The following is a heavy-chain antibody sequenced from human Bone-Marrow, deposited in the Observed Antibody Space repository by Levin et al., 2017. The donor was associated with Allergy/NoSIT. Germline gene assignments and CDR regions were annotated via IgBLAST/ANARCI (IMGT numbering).Heavy chain of an antibody. J-gene: IGHJ6*02. Sequence: GESLKISCAASGFTFSSYWMSWVRQAPGKGLEWVANIKQDGSEKYYVDSVKGRFTISRDNAKNSLYLQMNSLRAEDTAVYYCARVVVAAISYYYGMDVWGQGTTVTVSS. CDR1: GFTFSSYW. V-gene: IGHV3-7*01. D-gene: IGHD2-15*01. CDR3: ARVVVAAISYYYGMDV. CDR2: IKQDGSEK.